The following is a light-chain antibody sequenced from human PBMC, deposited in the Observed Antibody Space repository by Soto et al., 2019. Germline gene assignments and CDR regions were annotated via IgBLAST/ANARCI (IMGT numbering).Light chain of an antibody. CDR1: QSASSSY. V-gene: IGKV3-11*01. Sequence: EIVLTQSPATLSLSPGERATLSCRASQSASSSYLAWYQQKPGQAPRLLIYESSNRATGIPARFSGSGSGTDFILTISSLEPEDFAVYYCQQRSNWPQTFGQGTKVDIK. CDR2: ESS. CDR3: QQRSNWPQT. J-gene: IGKJ1*01.